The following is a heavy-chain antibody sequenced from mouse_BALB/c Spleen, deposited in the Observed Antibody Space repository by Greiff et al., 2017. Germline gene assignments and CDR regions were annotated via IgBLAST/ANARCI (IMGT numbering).Heavy chain of an antibody. CDR3: ARRGGNYD. CDR1: GYSITSDYA. CDR2: ISYSGST. D-gene: IGHD2-1*01. Sequence: DVKLQESGPGLVKPSQSLSLTCTVTGYSITSDYAWNWIRQFPGNKLEWMGYISYSGSTSYNPSLKSRISITRDTSKNQFFLQLNSVTTEDTATYYCARRGGNYDWGQGTTLTVSS. V-gene: IGHV3-2*02. J-gene: IGHJ2*01.